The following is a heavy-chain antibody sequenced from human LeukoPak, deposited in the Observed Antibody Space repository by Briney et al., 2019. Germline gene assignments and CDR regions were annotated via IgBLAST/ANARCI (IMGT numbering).Heavy chain of an antibody. Sequence: GGSRRLSCTASGFTFTNFWMSWVRQAPGMGLAWVATINQDGSETYFVDSVKGRFTISRDNAKNSLYLQMHSLRADDTAIYYCVKPYYYSSGSLNWGQGTLVTVSS. V-gene: IGHV3-7*01. CDR3: VKPYYYSSGSLN. D-gene: IGHD3-10*01. CDR2: INQDGSET. CDR1: GFTFTNFW. J-gene: IGHJ4*02.